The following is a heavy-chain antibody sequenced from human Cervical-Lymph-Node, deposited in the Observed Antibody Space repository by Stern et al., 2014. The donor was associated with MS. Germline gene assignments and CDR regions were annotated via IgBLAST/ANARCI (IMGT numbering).Heavy chain of an antibody. V-gene: IGHV1-2*04. D-gene: IGHD2-15*01. CDR3: AREGFCSGSTCYSTNY. CDR1: GYTFIAYY. J-gene: IGHJ4*02. Sequence: VHLVESGAEVKKPGASVKVSCKASGYTFIAYYLHWVRQAPGQGLEWMGWINPNSGGTKDAQKFQGWVTMTRDTSISTAYMELSRLRSDDTAVYYCAREGFCSGSTCYSTNYWGQGTPVTVSS. CDR2: INPNSGGT.